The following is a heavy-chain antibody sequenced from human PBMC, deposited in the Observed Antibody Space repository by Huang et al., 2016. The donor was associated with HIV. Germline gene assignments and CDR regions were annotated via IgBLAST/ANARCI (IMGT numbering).Heavy chain of an antibody. D-gene: IGHD3-22*01. Sequence: QVQLVQSGAEVKKPGSSVKVSCKASGGSFRNFAIGWVRQAPGQGLEWMGGIIPTLGTANYAKKFQGRGTIIADESTSTAYMELSSLRSEDTAVYYCATVDYYDTSGPQRGYFDNWGQGTLVTVSS. CDR2: IIPTLGTA. CDR1: GGSFRNFA. J-gene: IGHJ4*02. V-gene: IGHV1-69*01. CDR3: ATVDYYDTSGPQRGYFDN.